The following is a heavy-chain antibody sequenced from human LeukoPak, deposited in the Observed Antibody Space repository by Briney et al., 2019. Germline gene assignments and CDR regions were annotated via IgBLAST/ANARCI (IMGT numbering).Heavy chain of an antibody. CDR3: ARDIGISNSWPYFDF. D-gene: IGHD6-13*01. Sequence: PGGSLRLSCVASGFIFSSYSMNWVRQAPGKGLEWISHVSSSSSNIYYADSVKGRFTISRDNAEKSLFLQMNSLRAEDTAVYYCARDIGISNSWPYFDFWGRGTLVTVSS. CDR2: VSSSSSNI. J-gene: IGHJ4*02. V-gene: IGHV3-48*04. CDR1: GFIFSSYS.